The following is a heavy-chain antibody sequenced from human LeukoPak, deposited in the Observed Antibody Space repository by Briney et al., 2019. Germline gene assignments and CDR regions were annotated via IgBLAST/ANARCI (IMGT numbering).Heavy chain of an antibody. CDR2: IYTSGST. D-gene: IGHD2-2*01. CDR3: AGLGVVVPADTYYFDY. Sequence: PSETLSLTCTVSGGSISSYYWSWIRQPAGKGLEWIGRIYTSGSTNYNPSLKSRVTMSVDTSKNQFSLKLSSVTAADPAVYYCAGLGVVVPADTYYFDYWGQGTLVTVSS. J-gene: IGHJ4*02. V-gene: IGHV4-4*07. CDR1: GGSISSYY.